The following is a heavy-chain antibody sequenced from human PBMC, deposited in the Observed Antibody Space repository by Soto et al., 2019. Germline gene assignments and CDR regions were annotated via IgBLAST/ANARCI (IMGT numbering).Heavy chain of an antibody. Sequence: LRLSCAASGFTFSSYAMSWVRQAPGKGLEWVSAISGSGGSTYYADSVKGRFTISRDNSKNTLYLQMNSLRAEDTAVYYCAKFTWGYCSSTSCPFDYWGQGTLVTVSS. V-gene: IGHV3-23*01. CDR2: ISGSGGST. CDR1: GFTFSSYA. J-gene: IGHJ4*02. D-gene: IGHD2-2*01. CDR3: AKFTWGYCSSTSCPFDY.